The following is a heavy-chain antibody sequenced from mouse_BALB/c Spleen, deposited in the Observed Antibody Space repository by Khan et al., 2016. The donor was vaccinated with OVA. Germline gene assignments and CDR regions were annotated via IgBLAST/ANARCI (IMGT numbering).Heavy chain of an antibody. CDR3: ARDYGSLYWYFDV. CDR2: IYYSGTI. J-gene: IGHJ1*01. D-gene: IGHD1-1*01. V-gene: IGHV3-5*02. CDR1: GISITTGNYR. Sequence: EVQLQESGPGLVKPSQTVSLTCTVTGISITTGNYRWSWIRQFPGNKLEWMGNIYYSGTITYNPSLTSRTTITRDTSKSQFFLEMNSLTAEDTATYFCARDYGSLYWYFDVWGAGTTVTVSS.